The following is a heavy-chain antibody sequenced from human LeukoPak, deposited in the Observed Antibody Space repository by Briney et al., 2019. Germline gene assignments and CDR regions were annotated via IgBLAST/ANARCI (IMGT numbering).Heavy chain of an antibody. CDR3: AKRRSRGTYSDYYYGMDV. J-gene: IGHJ6*02. V-gene: IGHV3-23*01. CDR2: ISGSGGST. Sequence: QSGGSLRLSCAASGFTFSSYAMSWVRQAPGKGLEWVSAISGSGGSTYYADSVKGRFTISRDNSKNTLYLQMNSLRAEDTAVYYCAKRRSRGTYSDYYYGMDVWGQGTTVTVSS. CDR1: GFTFSSYA. D-gene: IGHD2-21*01.